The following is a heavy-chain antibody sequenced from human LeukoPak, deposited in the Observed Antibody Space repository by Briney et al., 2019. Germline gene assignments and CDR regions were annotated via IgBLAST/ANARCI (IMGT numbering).Heavy chain of an antibody. CDR3: ARLNFDTARNDFDY. Sequence: SETLSLTCTVSGGSISSDRSYWGWFRQPRQPPGKGLEWIGDIYYSRITYYNPSLKSRVTISVDTSKNQFSLKLSSVTAADTALYYCARLNFDTARNDFDYWGQGTLVTVSS. J-gene: IGHJ4*02. CDR2: IYYSRIT. V-gene: IGHV4-39*01. D-gene: IGHD3-22*01. CDR1: GGSISSDRSY.